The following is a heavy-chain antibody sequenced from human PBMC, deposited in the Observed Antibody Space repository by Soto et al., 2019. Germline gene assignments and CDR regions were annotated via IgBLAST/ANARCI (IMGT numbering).Heavy chain of an antibody. CDR1: GFTFSSYA. V-gene: IGHV3-23*01. CDR2: ISGSGGST. Sequence: EVQLWESGGGLVQPGGSLRLSCAASGFTFSSYAMSWVRQAPGKGLEWVSAISGSGGSTYYADSVKGRFTISRDNSKNTLYLQMNSLRAEDTAVYYCAKEGGYCTNGVCYTPLDYWGQGTLVTVSS. CDR3: AKEGGYCTNGVCYTPLDY. D-gene: IGHD2-8*01. J-gene: IGHJ4*02.